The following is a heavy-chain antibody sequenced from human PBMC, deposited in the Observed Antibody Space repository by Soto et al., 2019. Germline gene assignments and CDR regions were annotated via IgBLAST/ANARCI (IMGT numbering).Heavy chain of an antibody. V-gene: IGHV3-23*01. J-gene: IGHJ4*02. CDR1: GFTFSSYA. D-gene: IGHD6-13*01. Sequence: GGSLRLSCAASGFTFSSYAMSWVRQAPGKGLEWVSAISGSGGSTYYADSVKGRFTISRDNSKNTLYLQMNSLRAEDTAVYYCAKVLAGAHSSSWYFDYWGQGTLVTVSS. CDR3: AKVLAGAHSSSWYFDY. CDR2: ISGSGGST.